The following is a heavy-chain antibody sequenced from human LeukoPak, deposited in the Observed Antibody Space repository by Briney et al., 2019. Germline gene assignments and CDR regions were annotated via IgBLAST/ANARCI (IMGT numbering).Heavy chain of an antibody. CDR1: GGSISTYY. CDR3: ARGGIRQTFDN. J-gene: IGHJ4*02. V-gene: IGHV4-59*01. D-gene: IGHD3-3*02. Sequence: SETLSLTCTVSGGSISTYYWNWIRQPPGKGLEWIGYIYYSGSANYNPSLKSRVTISVDTSKNQFSLNLTSVTAADTAVYYCARGGIRQTFDNWGQGTLVTVSS. CDR2: IYYSGSA.